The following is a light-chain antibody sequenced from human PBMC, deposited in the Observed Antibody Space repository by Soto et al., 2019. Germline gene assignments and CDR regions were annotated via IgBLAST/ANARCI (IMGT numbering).Light chain of an antibody. J-gene: IGKJ5*01. V-gene: IGKV3-20*01. CDR1: QSVSSSY. CDR2: GAS. Sequence: EIVLTQSPGTLSLSPGEGATLSCRASQSVSSSYLAWYQQSPGQAPRLLIYGASTRATDIPDRFSGSGSGTDFTLTIGRLEPEDFAVYYCQQYVSSPSTFGQGTRLEIK. CDR3: QQYVSSPST.